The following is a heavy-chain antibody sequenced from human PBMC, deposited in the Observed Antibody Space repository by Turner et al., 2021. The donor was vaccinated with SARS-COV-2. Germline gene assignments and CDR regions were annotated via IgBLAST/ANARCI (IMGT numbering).Heavy chain of an antibody. J-gene: IGHJ2*01. CDR3: ATTLVTLIGDWYFDL. D-gene: IGHD3-22*01. CDR2: FDPEDGET. CDR1: GYTLTELS. Sequence: QVQPGQSGAEVKKPGASVEGPCTGSGYTLTELSMHWVRQAPGKGLDWMGGFDPEDGETIYAQKFQGRVTMTEDTSTDTAYMELSSLRSEDTAVYYCATTLVTLIGDWYFDLWGRGTLVTVSS. V-gene: IGHV1-24*01.